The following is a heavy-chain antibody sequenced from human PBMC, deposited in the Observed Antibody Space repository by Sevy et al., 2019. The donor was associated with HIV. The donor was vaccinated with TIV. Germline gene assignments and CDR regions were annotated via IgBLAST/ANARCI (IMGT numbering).Heavy chain of an antibody. CDR2: ISGSGDTT. J-gene: IGHJ6*02. D-gene: IGHD2-15*01. Sequence: GGSLRLSCAASGFMFSSYDMNWVRQAPGKGLEWVSVISGSGDTTNYADSVKGRFVISRDNSKDTMYLQLNSLRAEDTAVYYCAKDIRVALVVPSPGYGMDVWGHGTSVTVSS. V-gene: IGHV3-23*01. CDR3: AKDIRVALVVPSPGYGMDV. CDR1: GFMFSSYD.